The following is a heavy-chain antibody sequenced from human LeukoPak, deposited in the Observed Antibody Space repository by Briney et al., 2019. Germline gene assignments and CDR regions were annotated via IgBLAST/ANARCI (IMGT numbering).Heavy chain of an antibody. CDR1: GFTFSSYG. J-gene: IGHJ4*02. CDR2: ISYDGSNK. V-gene: IGHV3-30*18. CDR3: AKDLYSGSADY. D-gene: IGHD1-26*01. Sequence: GGSLRLSCAASGFTFSSYGMHWVRQAPGKGLEWVAVISYDGSNKYYADSVKGQFTISRDNSKNTLYLQMNSLRAEDTAVYYCAKDLYSGSADYWGQGTLVTVSS.